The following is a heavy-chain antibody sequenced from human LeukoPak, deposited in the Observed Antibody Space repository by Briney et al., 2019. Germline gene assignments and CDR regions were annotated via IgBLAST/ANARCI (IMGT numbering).Heavy chain of an antibody. CDR1: GFTFNSHA. Sequence: GGSLRLSCSASGFTFNSHAMHWVRQAPGKGLEYVSTIDSNGGSTYYADSVKGRFTISRDNSKNTLSLQMRSLRVEDTAVYYCVTDPHCSGTTCYQAFDSWGQGTLVTVSS. V-gene: IGHV3-64D*06. CDR3: VTDPHCSGTTCYQAFDS. D-gene: IGHD2-2*01. CDR2: IDSNGGST. J-gene: IGHJ4*02.